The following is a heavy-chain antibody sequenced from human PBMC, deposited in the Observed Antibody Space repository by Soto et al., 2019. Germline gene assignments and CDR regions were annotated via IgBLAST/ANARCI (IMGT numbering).Heavy chain of an antibody. Sequence: PSETLSLTCTVSGGSISSYYWSWIRQPPGKGLEWIGYIYYSGSTNYNPSLKSRVTISVDTSKNQFSLKLSSVTAADTAVYYCARAITSHATPPGYWGQGTLVTVSS. CDR2: IYYSGST. D-gene: IGHD2-2*01. V-gene: IGHV4-59*01. J-gene: IGHJ4*02. CDR3: ARAITSHATPPGY. CDR1: GGSISSYY.